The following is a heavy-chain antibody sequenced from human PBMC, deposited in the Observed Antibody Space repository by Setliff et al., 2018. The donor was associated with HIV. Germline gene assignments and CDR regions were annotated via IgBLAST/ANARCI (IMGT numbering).Heavy chain of an antibody. Sequence: ETLSLSCAASGFTFSSYAMNWVRQAPGKGLEWVSIIYSGGTTYYADSVKGRFTISRDNSKNTLYLQMNSLRVEDTAVYYCARTSTTTGTTLNWFDPWGQGTLVTVSS. CDR1: GFTFSSYA. CDR2: IYSGGTT. CDR3: ARTSTTTGTTLNWFDP. J-gene: IGHJ5*02. V-gene: IGHV3-23*03. D-gene: IGHD1-1*01.